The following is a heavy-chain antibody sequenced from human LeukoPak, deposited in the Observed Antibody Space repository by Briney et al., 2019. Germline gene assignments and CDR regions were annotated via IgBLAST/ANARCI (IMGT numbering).Heavy chain of an antibody. CDR1: GFRFNNYA. J-gene: IGHJ3*01. Sequence: PGGFLRLSCAASGFRFNNYAMHWVRQPPGTGLEWVAVISKDGIQEYYADSVKGRFTISRDNSKNTLYLQMNSLRSEDTAVYYCAREVYSYALDALDLWGQGTMVTVSS. CDR2: ISKDGIQE. D-gene: IGHD5-18*01. V-gene: IGHV3-30*04. CDR3: AREVYSYALDALDL.